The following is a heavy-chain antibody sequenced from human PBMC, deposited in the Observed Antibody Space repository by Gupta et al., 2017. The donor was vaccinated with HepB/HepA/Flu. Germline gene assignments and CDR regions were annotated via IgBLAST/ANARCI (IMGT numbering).Heavy chain of an antibody. D-gene: IGHD6-6*01. Sequence: QVQLVESGGGVVQPGRSLRLSCAASGFTFSSYGMHWVRQAPGKGLEWVAVISYDGSNKYYADSVKGRFTISRDNSKNTLYLQMNSLRAEDTAVYYCTKDWIAARPGRLDTRSYFYWGQGTLVTVSS. CDR1: GFTFSSYG. J-gene: IGHJ4*02. CDR3: TKDWIAARPGRLDTRSYFY. V-gene: IGHV3-30*18. CDR2: ISYDGSNK.